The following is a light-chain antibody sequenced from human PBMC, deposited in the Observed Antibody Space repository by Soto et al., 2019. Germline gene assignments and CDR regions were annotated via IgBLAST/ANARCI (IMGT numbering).Light chain of an antibody. J-gene: IGKJ1*01. CDR2: GAS. Sequence: EIVLTHSPGTLSLSPGERGTITCRASQSVSDNYLGWYQQKPGQAPRLVVYGASSRATGVPDRFSASGSGTDFTLTISRLEPEDFAAYYCQQYAKAPRTFGQGTKVDIK. V-gene: IGKV3-20*01. CDR1: QSVSDNY. CDR3: QQYAKAPRT.